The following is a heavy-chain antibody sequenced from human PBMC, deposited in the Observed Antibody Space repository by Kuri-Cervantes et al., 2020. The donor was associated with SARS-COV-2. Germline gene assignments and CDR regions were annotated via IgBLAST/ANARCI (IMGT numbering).Heavy chain of an antibody. D-gene: IGHD2-2*02. Sequence: GSLRLSCTVSGGSIGSSSYYWGWIRQPPGKGLEWIGSIYHSGSTYYNPSLKSRVTISVDTSKNQFSLKLSSVTAADTAVYYCAREVERIVVVPAAILSIVTSNWFDPWGQGTLVTVSS. V-gene: IGHV4-39*07. CDR2: IYHSGST. CDR3: AREVERIVVVPAAILSIVTSNWFDP. J-gene: IGHJ5*02. CDR1: GGSIGSSSYY.